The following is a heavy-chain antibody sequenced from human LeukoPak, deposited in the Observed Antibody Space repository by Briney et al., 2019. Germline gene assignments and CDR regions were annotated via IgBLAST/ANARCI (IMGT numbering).Heavy chain of an antibody. D-gene: IGHD3-16*02. CDR1: GFTFSNYA. J-gene: IGHJ4*02. CDR2: ISGSGGRT. CDR3: AREFGGVIVGYFDY. Sequence: GGSLRLSCAVSGFTFSNYAMNWVRQAPGKGLEWVSAISGSGGRTYYADSVKGRFTISRDNAKNSLYLQMNSLRAEDTAVYYCAREFGGVIVGYFDYWGQGTLVTVSS. V-gene: IGHV3-23*01.